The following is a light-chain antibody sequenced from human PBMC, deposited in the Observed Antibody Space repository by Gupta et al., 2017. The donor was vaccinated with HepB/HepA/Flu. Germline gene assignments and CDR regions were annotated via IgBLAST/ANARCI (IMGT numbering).Light chain of an antibody. CDR3: QQYNNWPPV. Sequence: EIVMTQSPAALSVSLGERATLSCRASRSVSSSLAWYQQKPGQAPRLLIYGASTRATGISARFSGSRSGTEFTLTISSLQSEDFVIYYCQQYNNWPPVFGQGTKLEIK. CDR1: RSVSSS. V-gene: IGKV3-15*01. CDR2: GAS. J-gene: IGKJ2*01.